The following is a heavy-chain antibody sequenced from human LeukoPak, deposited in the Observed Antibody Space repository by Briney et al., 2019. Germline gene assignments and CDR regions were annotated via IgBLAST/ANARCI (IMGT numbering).Heavy chain of an antibody. V-gene: IGHV4-34*01. Sequence: SETLSLTCAVYRGSLSGYYWSWIRQPPGKGLEWIGEIKDGGITNYNPSLRSRVTISVDTSKKQLSLKLSSATAADTAVYYCVRGLSGVVGDYWGQGTQVTVSS. CDR2: IKDGGIT. CDR3: VRGLSGVVGDY. D-gene: IGHD3-10*01. J-gene: IGHJ4*02. CDR1: RGSLSGYY.